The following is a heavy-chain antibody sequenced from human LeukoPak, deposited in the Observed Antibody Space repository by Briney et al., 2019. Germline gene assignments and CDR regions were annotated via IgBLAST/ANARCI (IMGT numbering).Heavy chain of an antibody. V-gene: IGHV3-21*01. CDR3: ARSEDYDILTGYAADFDY. Sequence: GGSLRLSCAASGFTFSSYSMNWVRQAPGKGLEWVSSISSSSGYIYYADSVKGRFTIPRDNAKNSLYLQMNSLRAEDTAVYYCARSEDYDILTGYAADFDYWGQGTLVTVSS. CDR1: GFTFSSYS. CDR2: ISSSSGYI. D-gene: IGHD3-9*01. J-gene: IGHJ4*02.